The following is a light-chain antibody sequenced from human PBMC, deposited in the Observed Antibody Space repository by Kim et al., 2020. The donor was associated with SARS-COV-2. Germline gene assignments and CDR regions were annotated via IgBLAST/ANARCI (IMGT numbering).Light chain of an antibody. J-gene: IGKJ5*01. Sequence: ASGGDRVTITGRASEDIGNDLGWYQQSPGRAPKRLIYGASNLQSGVPSRFSGSGSETEFTLTINSLQPEDFATYCCLQHRTYPITFGQGTRLEIK. V-gene: IGKV1-17*01. CDR3: LQHRTYPIT. CDR2: GAS. CDR1: EDIGND.